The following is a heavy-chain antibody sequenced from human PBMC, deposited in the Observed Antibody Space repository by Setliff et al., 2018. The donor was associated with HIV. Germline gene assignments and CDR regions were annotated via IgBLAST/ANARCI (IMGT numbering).Heavy chain of an antibody. Sequence: ASVKVSCKPSGYTFTAYGLSWVRQAPGQGLEWMGWISTYSDETSYAQRLQGRVTITRDMSTSTAYMELSSLRSEDTAVYYCAATPSKLSGYDGVDAFDIWGQGTMVTVSS. CDR1: GYTFTAYG. CDR3: AATPSKLSGYDGVDAFDI. J-gene: IGHJ3*02. D-gene: IGHD5-12*01. CDR2: ISTYSDET. V-gene: IGHV1-18*01.